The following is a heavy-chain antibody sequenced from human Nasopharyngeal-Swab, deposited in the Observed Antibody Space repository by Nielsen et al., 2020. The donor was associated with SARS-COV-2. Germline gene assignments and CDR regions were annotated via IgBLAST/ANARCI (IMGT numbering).Heavy chain of an antibody. CDR1: GFTLSDSA. V-gene: IGHV3-73*01. D-gene: IGHD2-21*02. CDR2: IRSKGNNYAT. J-gene: IGHJ4*02. CDR3: TRCGGGCYSGRDY. Sequence: GASLKISCAASGFTLSDSAIHWVRQASGKGLEWVGRIRSKGNNYATAYAASVKGRFIIFRDDPTNTAYLQMNSLKTEDTAVYYCTRCGGGCYSGRDYWGQGTLVTVSS.